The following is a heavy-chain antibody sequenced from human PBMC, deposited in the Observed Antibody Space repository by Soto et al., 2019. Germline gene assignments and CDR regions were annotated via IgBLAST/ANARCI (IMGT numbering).Heavy chain of an antibody. V-gene: IGHV3-23*01. D-gene: IGHD3-10*01. Sequence: PGGSLRLSCAASGFTISSYAMSWVRQAPGKGLEWVSAISGSGGSTYYADSVKGRFTISRDNSKNTLYLQMNSLRAEDTAVYYCAKDRKGSGSYYNPPDYWGERTLVTACS. J-gene: IGHJ4*02. CDR3: AKDRKGSGSYYNPPDY. CDR1: GFTISSYA. CDR2: ISGSGGST.